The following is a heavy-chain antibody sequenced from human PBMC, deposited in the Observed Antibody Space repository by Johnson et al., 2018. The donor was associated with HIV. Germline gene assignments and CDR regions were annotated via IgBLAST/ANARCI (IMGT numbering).Heavy chain of an antibody. J-gene: IGHJ3*02. CDR1: GFTFSSYG. CDR2: ISYDGSNK. V-gene: IGHV3-30*18. CDR3: AKAPSSSWHAFDI. Sequence: QVQLVESGGGLVKPGGSLRLSCAASGFTFSSYGMHWVRQIPGKGLEWVAVISYDGSNKYNVDSVKGRFTISRDNSKNTLYLQMNSLRAEDTAVYYCAKAPSSSWHAFDIWGQGTMVTVSS. D-gene: IGHD6-13*01.